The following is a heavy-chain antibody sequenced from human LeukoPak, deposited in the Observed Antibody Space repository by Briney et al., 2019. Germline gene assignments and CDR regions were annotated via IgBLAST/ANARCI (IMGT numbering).Heavy chain of an antibody. V-gene: IGHV3-23*01. CDR2: ISGSGGNT. Sequence: GGSLRLSCAASGFTFSSCAMTWVSQAPGEGLEWVSAISGSGGNTYYADSVKGRFTISRDNSKNMLYLQMNSLRAEDTAVYYCARDYLVGCTDTICYPIDYWGQGTLVTVSS. J-gene: IGHJ4*02. CDR3: ARDYLVGCTDTICYPIDY. CDR1: GFTFSSCA. D-gene: IGHD2-8*02.